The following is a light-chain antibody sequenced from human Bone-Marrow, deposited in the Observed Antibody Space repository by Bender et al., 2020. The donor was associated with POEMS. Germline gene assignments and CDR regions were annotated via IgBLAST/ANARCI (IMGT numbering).Light chain of an antibody. CDR3: CSYPGSYTFV. J-gene: IGLJ1*01. CDR1: SGSITSSY. CDR2: EDN. V-gene: IGLV6-57*01. Sequence: FLLTQPHSLSESPGKTVTISCTRSSGSITSSYVQWYQQRPGSSPTIVIYEDNQRPSGVPDRFSGSKSGNTASLTISGLQAEDEADYYCCSYPGSYTFVFGTGTKVTVL.